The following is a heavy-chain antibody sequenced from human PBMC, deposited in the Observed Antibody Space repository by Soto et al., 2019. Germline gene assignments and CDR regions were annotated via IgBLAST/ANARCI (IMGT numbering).Heavy chain of an antibody. CDR1: GYTFTSYA. Sequence: ASVKVSCKASGYTFTSYAMHWVRQAPGQRLEWMGWINAGNGNTKYSQKFQGRVTITRDTSASTAYMELSSLRSEDTAVYYCAVLGYYDSSSYPMAFDIWAQGTMVTVSS. J-gene: IGHJ3*02. CDR3: AVLGYYDSSSYPMAFDI. CDR2: INAGNGNT. D-gene: IGHD3-22*01. V-gene: IGHV1-3*01.